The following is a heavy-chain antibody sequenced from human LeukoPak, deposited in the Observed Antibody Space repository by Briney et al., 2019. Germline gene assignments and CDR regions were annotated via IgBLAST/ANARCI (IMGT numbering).Heavy chain of an antibody. J-gene: IGHJ3*02. CDR1: GGSISSSSYY. CDR3: ARDPSIFGAFDI. Sequence: SETLSLTCTVSGGSISSSSYYWGWIRQPPGKGLEWIGTIYYSGSTYHNPSLKSRVTISVDTSKNQFSLKLSSVTAADTAVYYCARDPSIFGAFDIWGQGTMVTVSS. V-gene: IGHV4-39*07. CDR2: IYYSGST. D-gene: IGHD3-3*01.